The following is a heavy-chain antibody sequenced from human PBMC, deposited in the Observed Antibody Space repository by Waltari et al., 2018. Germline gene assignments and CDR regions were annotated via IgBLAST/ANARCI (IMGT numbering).Heavy chain of an antibody. CDR1: GYSISSGYY. V-gene: IGHV4-38-2*01. CDR3: ARYYYDSSGYYFDY. CDR2: IYHSGST. J-gene: IGHJ4*02. D-gene: IGHD3-22*01. Sequence: QVQLQESGPGLVKPSETLSLTCAVSGYSISSGYYWGWIRQPPGKGLGGIGSIYHSGSTYYNPSLKSRVTISVDTSKNQFSLKLSSVTAADTAVYYCARYYYDSSGYYFDYWGQGTLVTVSS.